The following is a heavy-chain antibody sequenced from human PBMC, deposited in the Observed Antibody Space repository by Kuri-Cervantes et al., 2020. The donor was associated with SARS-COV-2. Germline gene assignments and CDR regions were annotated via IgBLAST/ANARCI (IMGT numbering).Heavy chain of an antibody. V-gene: IGHV1-46*01. CDR1: GYTFTSYY. CDR2: INPSGGST. D-gene: IGHD4-23*01. CDR3: ARDVGYGGTSEXDITYFDY. J-gene: IGHJ4*02. Sequence: ASVKVSCKASGYTFTSYYMHWVRQAPGQGLEWMGIINPSGGSTSYAQKFEGRVTITADESTSTAYMEMSSLRFEDTAVYFCARDVGYGGTSEXDITYFDYWGQGTLVTVSS.